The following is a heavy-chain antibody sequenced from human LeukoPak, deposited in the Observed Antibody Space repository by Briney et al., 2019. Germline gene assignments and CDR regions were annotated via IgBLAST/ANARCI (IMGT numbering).Heavy chain of an antibody. CDR1: GFTFSSYA. V-gene: IGHV3-30*01. J-gene: IGHJ6*03. CDR3: ARDLSVTKYYYYYMDV. Sequence: GGSLRLPCAASGFTFSSYAMHWVRQAPGKGLEWVAVISYDGSNKYYADSVKGRFTISRDNSKNTLYLQMNSLRAEDTAVYYCARDLSVTKYYYYYMDVWGKGTTVTVSS. CDR2: ISYDGSNK. D-gene: IGHD4-11*01.